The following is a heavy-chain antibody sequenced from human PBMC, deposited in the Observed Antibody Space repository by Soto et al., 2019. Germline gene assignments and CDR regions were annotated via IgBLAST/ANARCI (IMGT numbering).Heavy chain of an antibody. CDR2: ISYDGGNK. CDR3: AKYPKVMVPGDYFDF. CDR1: GFTFSSHG. V-gene: IGHV3-30*18. Sequence: GGSLRLSCAASGFTFSSHGMHWVRQAPGKGLEWVAGISYDGGNKNYADSVKIPYTISRYNSKNTVYVEMNRLRDEYTAVYYRAKYPKVMVPGDYFDFRGQGTPVTVSS. J-gene: IGHJ4*02. D-gene: IGHD3-10*01.